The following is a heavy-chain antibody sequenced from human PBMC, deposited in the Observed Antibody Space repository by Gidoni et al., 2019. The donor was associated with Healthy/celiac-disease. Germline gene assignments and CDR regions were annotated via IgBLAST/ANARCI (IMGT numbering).Heavy chain of an antibody. J-gene: IGHJ5*02. CDR1: GFTFSNAW. D-gene: IGHD3-3*01. CDR2: IKSKTDGGTT. Sequence: EVQLVESGGGLVKPGGSLRLSCAASGFTFSNAWMNWVRQAPGKGLEWVGRIKSKTDGGTTDYAAPVKGRFTISRDDSKNTLYLQMNSLKTEDTAVYYCTTYDFWSGSLLSPWGQGTLVTVSS. V-gene: IGHV3-15*07. CDR3: TTYDFWSGSLLSP.